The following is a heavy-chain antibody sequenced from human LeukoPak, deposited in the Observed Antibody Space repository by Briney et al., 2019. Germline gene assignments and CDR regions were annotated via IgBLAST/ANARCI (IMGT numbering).Heavy chain of an antibody. CDR3: VKGGHKLDIQTTHYYYGLDV. CDR1: GFTLSDHW. J-gene: IGHJ6*02. D-gene: IGHD4-17*01. CDR2: IESDASRT. Sequence: GGSLRLSCVASGFTLSDHWMYWVRQGPGRGLAHVSRIESDASRTTYADSVKGRFIISRDDAKNTMYLQMNSLRGEDTAVYYCVKGGHKLDIQTTHYYYGLDVWGQGTTVAVSS. V-gene: IGHV3-74*03.